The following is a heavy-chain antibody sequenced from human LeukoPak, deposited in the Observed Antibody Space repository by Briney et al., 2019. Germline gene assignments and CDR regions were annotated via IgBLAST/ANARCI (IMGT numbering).Heavy chain of an antibody. D-gene: IGHD4-23*01. CDR3: AKEGRWYHRFDY. CDR2: IRYDGSSK. V-gene: IGHV3-30*02. J-gene: IGHJ4*02. Sequence: GGSLRLSCAASGFTFSSYGMHWVRQAPGKGLEWVAFIRYDGSSKYYADSVKGRFTISRDNSKNTLYLQMNSLRAEDTAVYYCAKEGRWYHRFDYWGQGTLVTVSS. CDR1: GFTFSSYG.